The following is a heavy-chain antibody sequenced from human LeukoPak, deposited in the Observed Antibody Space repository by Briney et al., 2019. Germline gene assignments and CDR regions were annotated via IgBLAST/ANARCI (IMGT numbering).Heavy chain of an antibody. CDR1: GYTFTSYA. Sequence: ASVKVSCKASGYTFTSYAMNWVRQAPGQGLEWMGWINTNTGNPTYAQGFTGRFVFSLDTSVSTAYLQISSLKAEDAAVYYCAREPGSGSYDKVDAFDIWGQGTMVTVSS. CDR3: AREPGSGSYDKVDAFDI. CDR2: INTNTGNP. J-gene: IGHJ3*02. D-gene: IGHD3-10*01. V-gene: IGHV7-4-1*02.